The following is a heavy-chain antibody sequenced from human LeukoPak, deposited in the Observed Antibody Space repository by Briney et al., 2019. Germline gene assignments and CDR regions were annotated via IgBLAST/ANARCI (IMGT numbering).Heavy chain of an antibody. CDR1: GFTFSDYY. D-gene: IGHD5-24*01. Sequence: GASPRLSCAASGFTFSDYYMSWIGQAPGEGLEWVSYISSSGSTIYYADSVKSRFTISRDNAKNSMYLQMNSLRAEDTAVYYCARDHLTAITPQTGWGQGTLVTVSS. J-gene: IGHJ4*02. V-gene: IGHV3-11*01. CDR2: ISSSGSTI. CDR3: ARDHLTAITPQTG.